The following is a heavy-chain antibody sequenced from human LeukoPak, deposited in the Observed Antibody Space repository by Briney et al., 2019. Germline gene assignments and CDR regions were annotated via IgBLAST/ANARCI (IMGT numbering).Heavy chain of an antibody. J-gene: IGHJ6*04. CDR1: GFTFSSYW. Sequence: GGSLRLSCTASGFTFSSYWMSWVRQAPGKGLEWVANIKKDGSEKYYVDSVKGRFTISRDNAKTSLYLQMNSLRAEDTAVYYCAELGITMIGGVWGKGTTVTISS. D-gene: IGHD3-10*02. CDR3: AELGITMIGGV. CDR2: IKKDGSEK. V-gene: IGHV3-7*01.